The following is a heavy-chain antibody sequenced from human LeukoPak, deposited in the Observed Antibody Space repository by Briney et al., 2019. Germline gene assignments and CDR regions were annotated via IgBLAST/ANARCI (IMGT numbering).Heavy chain of an antibody. J-gene: IGHJ6*04. CDR1: GFTFSSYW. Sequence: GGSLRLSCTASGFTFSSYWMSWVRQAPGKGLEWVANIKKDGSEKYYVDSVKGRFTISRDNAKTSLYLQMNSLRAEDTAVYYCAELGITMIGGVWGKGTTVTISS. D-gene: IGHD3-10*02. CDR3: AELGITMIGGV. CDR2: IKKDGSEK. V-gene: IGHV3-7*01.